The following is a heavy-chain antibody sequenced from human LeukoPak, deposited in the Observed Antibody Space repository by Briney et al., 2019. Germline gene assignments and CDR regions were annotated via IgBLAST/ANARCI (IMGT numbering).Heavy chain of an antibody. CDR3: TTGITMVRGVIHPIDY. CDR2: IKSKTDGGTT. V-gene: IGHV3-15*01. J-gene: IGHJ4*02. Sequence: GGSLRLSCAASGFTFSNAWMSWVRQAPGKGLEWVGRIKSKTDGGTTDYAAPVKGRFTISRDDSKNTLYLQMNSLKTEDTAVYYCTTGITMVRGVIHPIDYWGQGTLVTVSS. D-gene: IGHD3-10*01. CDR1: GFTFSNAW.